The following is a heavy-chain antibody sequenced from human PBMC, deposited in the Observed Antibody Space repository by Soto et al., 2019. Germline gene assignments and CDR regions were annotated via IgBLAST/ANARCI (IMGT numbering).Heavy chain of an antibody. Sequence: ASVKVSCKASGYTFTSYGISWVRQAPGQGLEWMGWISADNGNTNYAQKLQGRVTMTTDTSTDTAYMELRSLRSDDTAVYYCATDRPNSYDSSGPHYWGQGTLVTAS. D-gene: IGHD3-22*01. J-gene: IGHJ4*02. V-gene: IGHV1-18*01. CDR2: ISADNGNT. CDR1: GYTFTSYG. CDR3: ATDRPNSYDSSGPHY.